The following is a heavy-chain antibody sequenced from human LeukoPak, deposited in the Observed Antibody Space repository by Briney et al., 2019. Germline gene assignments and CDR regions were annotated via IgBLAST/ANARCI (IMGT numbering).Heavy chain of an antibody. D-gene: IGHD3-16*01. CDR1: GYTFTSYY. V-gene: IGHV1-18*04. CDR2: ISAYNGNT. Sequence: ASVKVSFKASGYTFTSYYMHWVRQAPGQGLEWMGWISAYNGNTNYAQKLQGRVTMTTDTSTSTAYIELRSLRSDDTAVYYCAGPMPSLVYWGQGTLVTVSS. CDR3: AGPMPSLVY. J-gene: IGHJ4*02.